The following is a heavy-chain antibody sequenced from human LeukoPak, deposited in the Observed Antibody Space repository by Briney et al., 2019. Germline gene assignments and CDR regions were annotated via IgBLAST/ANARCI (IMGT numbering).Heavy chain of an antibody. Sequence: GGSLRLSCAASGFTFSSYWMSWVRQAPGKGLEWVANIKQDGSKKYYVDSVKGRFTISRYNTKNYMYLKMKSLRAEDKAVYYCARDQHYNEYSSSLYWGSYKFDYWGQGTLVTVSS. CDR1: GFTFSSYW. CDR3: ARDQHYNEYSSSLYWGSYKFDY. V-gene: IGHV3-7*01. D-gene: IGHD6-13*01. J-gene: IGHJ4*02. CDR2: IKQDGSKK.